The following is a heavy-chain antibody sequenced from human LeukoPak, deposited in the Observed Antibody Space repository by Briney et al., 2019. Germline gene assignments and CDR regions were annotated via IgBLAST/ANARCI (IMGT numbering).Heavy chain of an antibody. Sequence: ASVKVSCKASGYTFTSYYMHWVRQAPGQGLEWMGIINPSGGSTSYAQKFQGRVTMTRDTSTSTVYMELSSLRSEDTAVYYCARDFLPPQGPGNYDMDVWGQGTTVTVSS. CDR1: GYTFTSYY. CDR2: INPSGGST. V-gene: IGHV1-46*01. CDR3: ARDFLPPQGPGNYDMDV. J-gene: IGHJ6*02. D-gene: IGHD6-13*01.